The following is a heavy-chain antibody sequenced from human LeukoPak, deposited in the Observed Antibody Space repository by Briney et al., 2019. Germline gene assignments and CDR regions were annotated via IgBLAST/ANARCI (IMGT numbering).Heavy chain of an antibody. CDR3: ARHSIAAAGRWSRWNNWFDP. CDR2: IRYDGSNK. CDR1: GFTFSSYG. Sequence: GGSLRLSCAASGFTFSSYGMHWVRQAPGKGLEWVAFIRYDGSNKYYADSVKGRFTISRDNSKNTLYLQMNSLRAEDTAVYYCARHSIAAAGRWSRWNNWFDPWGQGTLVTVSS. J-gene: IGHJ5*02. V-gene: IGHV3-30*02. D-gene: IGHD6-13*01.